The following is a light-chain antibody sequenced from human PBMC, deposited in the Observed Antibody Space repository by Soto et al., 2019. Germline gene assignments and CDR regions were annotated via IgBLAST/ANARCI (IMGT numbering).Light chain of an antibody. CDR3: ASYTTSSTYV. CDR1: SSDVGGFNY. V-gene: IGLV2-14*03. Sequence: QSVLTQPASVSGSPGQSIAISCTGTSSDVGGFNYVSWYQQHPGKAPKFMIYDVSSRPSGVSDRFSGSKSGNTASLTISGLQAEGEADYYCASYTTSSTYVFGTGTKVTVL. CDR2: DVS. J-gene: IGLJ1*01.